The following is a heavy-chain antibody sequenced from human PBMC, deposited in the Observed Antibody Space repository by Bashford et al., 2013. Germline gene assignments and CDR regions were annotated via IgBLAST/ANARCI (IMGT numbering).Heavy chain of an antibody. D-gene: IGHD5-12*01. CDR1: GGTFSSYA. CDR3: ARDRRVATDEGAFDY. V-gene: IGHV1-69*13. J-gene: IGHJ4*02. Sequence: SVKVSCKVSGGTFSSYAISWVRQAPGQGLEWMGGIIPIFGTANYAQKFQGRVTITADESTSTAYMELSSLRSEDTAVYYCARDRRVATDEGAFDYWGQGTLVTVSS. CDR2: IIPIFGTA.